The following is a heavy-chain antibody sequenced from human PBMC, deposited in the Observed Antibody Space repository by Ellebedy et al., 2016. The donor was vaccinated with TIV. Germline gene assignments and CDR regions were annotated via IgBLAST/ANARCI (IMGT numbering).Heavy chain of an antibody. CDR3: ARDPAGRTWGAFDL. J-gene: IGHJ3*01. CDR1: GFSFSNYW. V-gene: IGHV3-7*03. Sequence: PGESLKISCAASGFSFSNYWMTWVRQAPGKGLEWVANINQEGSEEQYVDAVKGRFTISRDNAKNSLYLQMSSLRAEDTAVYYCARDPAGRTWGAFDLWGQGTMATVSS. CDR2: INQEGSEE. D-gene: IGHD1-26*01.